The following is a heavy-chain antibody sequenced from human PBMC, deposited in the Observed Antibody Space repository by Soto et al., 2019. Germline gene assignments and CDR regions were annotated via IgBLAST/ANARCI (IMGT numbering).Heavy chain of an antibody. CDR1: GGTFSSYA. J-gene: IGHJ6*02. Sequence: VASVKVSCKASGGTFSSYAISWVRQAPGQGLEWMGGIIPIFGTANYAQKFQGRVTITADESTSTAYMELSSLRSEDTAVYYCARHSSGWYQDYYYYGMDVWGQGTTVTVSS. CDR3: ARHSSGWYQDYYYYGMDV. CDR2: IIPIFGTA. V-gene: IGHV1-69*13. D-gene: IGHD6-19*01.